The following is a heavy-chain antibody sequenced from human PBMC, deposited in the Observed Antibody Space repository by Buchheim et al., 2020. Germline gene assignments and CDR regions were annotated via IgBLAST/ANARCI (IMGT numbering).Heavy chain of an antibody. CDR3: ARDGPNYGSGSYEH. CDR2: IYYSGST. CDR1: GGSISSYY. V-gene: IGHV4-59*01. J-gene: IGHJ1*01. D-gene: IGHD3-10*01. Sequence: QVQLQESGPGLVKPSETLSLTCTVSGGSISSYYWSWIRQPPGKGLEWIGYIYYSGSTNYNPSLKSRVTISVDTSKNQFSLKLSSVTAADTAVYYCARDGPNYGSGSYEHWGQGTL.